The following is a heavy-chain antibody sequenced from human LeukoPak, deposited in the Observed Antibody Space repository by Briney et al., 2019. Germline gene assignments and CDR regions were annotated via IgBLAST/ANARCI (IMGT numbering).Heavy chain of an antibody. V-gene: IGHV4-59*01. J-gene: IGHJ4*02. D-gene: IGHD3-22*01. Sequence: PSETLSLTCAVYGGSFSGYYWSWIRQPPGKGLEWIGYIYYSGSTNYNPSLKSRVTISVDTSKNQFSLKLSSVTAAGTAVYYCARVSSYYYDSSGYSFDYWGQGTLVTVSS. CDR2: IYYSGST. CDR1: GGSFSGYY. CDR3: ARVSSYYYDSSGYSFDY.